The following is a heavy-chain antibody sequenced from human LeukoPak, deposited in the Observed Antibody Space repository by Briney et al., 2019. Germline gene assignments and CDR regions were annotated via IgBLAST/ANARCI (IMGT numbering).Heavy chain of an antibody. J-gene: IGHJ5*02. CDR1: GYTFTSYD. D-gene: IGHD3-3*01. CDR3: ARGFFTIFGVVTTHRSYNWFDP. Sequence: GASVKVSCKASGYTFTSYDINWVRQATGQGLEWMGWMNPNSGNTGYAQKFQGRVTMTRNTSISTAYMELSGLRSEDTAVYYCARGFFTIFGVVTTHRSYNWFDPWGQGTLVTVSS. V-gene: IGHV1-8*01. CDR2: MNPNSGNT.